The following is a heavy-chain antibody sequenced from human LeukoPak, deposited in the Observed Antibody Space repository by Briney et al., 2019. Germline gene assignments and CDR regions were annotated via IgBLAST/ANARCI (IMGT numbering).Heavy chain of an antibody. V-gene: IGHV1-2*02. CDR1: GFSFTGHY. J-gene: IGHJ6*03. Sequence: AAVKLSCKTSGFSFTGHYMHWVRQAPGQGLEWLGWINPLRGDAHYAEKFQGRITMTRDTAINTAYMELSGLRSGDTAVYFCTRDSSYYMDFWGQGTTVTVSS. CDR2: INPLRGDA. CDR3: TRDSSYYMDF.